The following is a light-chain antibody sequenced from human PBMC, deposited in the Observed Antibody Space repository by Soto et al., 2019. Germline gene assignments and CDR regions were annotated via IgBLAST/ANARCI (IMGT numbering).Light chain of an antibody. Sequence: DIQMTQSPSSLSASVGDRVTITCRAGQTISTYLNWYQQKPGKAPRLLIYDASSLLSGVPSRFSGSGSGTDFTLTIASLQPEDFSTYYCQQSDSTPYTFGQGTKVEI. CDR1: QTISTY. V-gene: IGKV1-39*01. J-gene: IGKJ2*01. CDR2: DAS. CDR3: QQSDSTPYT.